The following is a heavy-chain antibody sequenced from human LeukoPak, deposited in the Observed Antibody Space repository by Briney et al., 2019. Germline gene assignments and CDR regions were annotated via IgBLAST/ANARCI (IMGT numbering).Heavy chain of an antibody. CDR1: GGSISSSNW. CDR3: ARDVRPSGYGLDV. J-gene: IGHJ6*02. D-gene: IGHD6-6*01. Sequence: SETLSLTCAVSGGSISSSNWWSWVRQPPGKGLEWIGEIYHSGSTNYNPSLKSRVTTSVDTSKNQFSLKLSSVTAADTAVYYCARDVRPSGYGLDVWGQGTTVTVSS. CDR2: IYHSGST. V-gene: IGHV4-4*02.